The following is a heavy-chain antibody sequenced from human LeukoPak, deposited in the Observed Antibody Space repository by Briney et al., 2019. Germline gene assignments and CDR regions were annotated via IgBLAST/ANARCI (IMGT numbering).Heavy chain of an antibody. CDR1: GFTFTTYA. V-gene: IGHV3-15*01. Sequence: GGSLRLSCAISGFTFTTYAMSWVRQAPGKGLEWIGRIKSKTDGETTDYAAPVKGRFTISRDDSKNTLYLQMNRLNTEDTAVYYCITDPGAWQPIWGRGTMVAVSS. J-gene: IGHJ3*02. CDR3: ITDPGAWQPI. D-gene: IGHD3-10*01. CDR2: IKSKTDGETT.